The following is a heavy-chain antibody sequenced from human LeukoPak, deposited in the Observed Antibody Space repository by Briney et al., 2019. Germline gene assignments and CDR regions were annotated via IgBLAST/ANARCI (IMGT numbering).Heavy chain of an antibody. J-gene: IGHJ6*02. D-gene: IGHD2-15*01. CDR1: GGCISSGDYY. CDR3: ARALPCSGGSCYPTPDGMDV. V-gene: IGHV4-30-4*01. Sequence: SETLTLTCTVSGGCISSGDYYWGWIRQPPGKGLEWIAYIYYSGSTYYNPSLKSRVTISVDTSKNQFSLKLSSVTAADTAVYYCARALPCSGGSCYPTPDGMDVWGQGTTVTVSS. CDR2: IYYSGST.